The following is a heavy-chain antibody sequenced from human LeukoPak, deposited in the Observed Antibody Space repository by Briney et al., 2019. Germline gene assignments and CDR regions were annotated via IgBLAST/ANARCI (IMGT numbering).Heavy chain of an antibody. D-gene: IGHD3-16*01. CDR3: ARGPWASFDY. CDR2: IYSDGDT. J-gene: IGHJ4*02. V-gene: IGHV3-66*01. Sequence: PGGSLRLSCAASGFTVSRNYMTWVRQAPGMGLEWVSVIYSDGDTYYVDSVKGRFTISRDNSKNTLYLQMNSLRAEDTAVYYCARGPWASFDYWGQGTLVTVSS. CDR1: GFTVSRNY.